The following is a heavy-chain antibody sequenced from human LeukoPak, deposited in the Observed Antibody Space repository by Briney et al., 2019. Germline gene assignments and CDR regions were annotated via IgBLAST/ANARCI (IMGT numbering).Heavy chain of an antibody. Sequence: SETLSLTCTVSGGSISTSSYFWGWIRRPPGKGLERIGSINNRGTTYYNASLRSRVIISVDTSYNQISLKVTSVTAADTAVFYCARSARGYFNDGFDIWGQGTMVTVSS. CDR2: INNRGTT. CDR1: GGSISTSSYF. CDR3: ARSARGYFNDGFDI. V-gene: IGHV4-39*01. J-gene: IGHJ3*02. D-gene: IGHD2/OR15-2a*01.